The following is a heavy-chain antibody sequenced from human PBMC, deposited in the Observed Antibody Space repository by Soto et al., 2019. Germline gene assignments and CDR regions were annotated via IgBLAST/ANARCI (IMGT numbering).Heavy chain of an antibody. CDR1: GGSIGTSY. CDR3: ARGGRDGFDL. Sequence: QVQLQESGPGLVKPSETLSLTCSVSGGSIGTSYWNWIRQTAGTGLEWIGRIYITGSTNIHPSRKSRVAMSVDTAKNQFSLKLTSATAADTAVYYCARGGRDGFDLWGQGTMVTVSS. J-gene: IGHJ3*01. V-gene: IGHV4-4*07. CDR2: IYITGST. D-gene: IGHD3-10*01.